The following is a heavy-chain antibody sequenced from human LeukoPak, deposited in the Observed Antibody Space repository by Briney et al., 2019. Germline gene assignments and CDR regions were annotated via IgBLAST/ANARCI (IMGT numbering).Heavy chain of an antibody. J-gene: IGHJ4*02. V-gene: IGHV4-39*07. CDR3: ARLYSSSWPYYFDY. D-gene: IGHD6-13*01. Sequence: SETLSLTCTVSGGSISSYYWGWIRQPPGKGLEWIGSIYYGGSTYCNPSLKSRVTISVDTSKNQFSPKLSSVTAADTAVYYCARLYSSSWPYYFDYWGQGTLVTVSS. CDR1: GGSISSYY. CDR2: IYYGGST.